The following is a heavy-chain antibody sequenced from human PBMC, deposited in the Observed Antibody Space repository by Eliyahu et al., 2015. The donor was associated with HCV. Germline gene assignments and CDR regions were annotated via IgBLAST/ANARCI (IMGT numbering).Heavy chain of an antibody. CDR1: GYXFTNYW. V-gene: IGHV5-51*03. Sequence: EVQLVQSGAEVKKSGESLKXXCKASGYXFTNYWIAWVRPTPGKGLECMGVIYPXDSDTRYSPSFEGHVTITADKSTTTAYMHWSGLKASDSATYYCARTSSPLYNWVDTWGQGTLVTVS. CDR3: ARTSSPLYNWVDT. CDR2: IYPXDSDT. J-gene: IGHJ5*02. D-gene: IGHD6-6*01.